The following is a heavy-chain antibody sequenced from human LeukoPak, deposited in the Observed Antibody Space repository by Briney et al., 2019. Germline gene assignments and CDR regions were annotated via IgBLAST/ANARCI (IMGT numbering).Heavy chain of an antibody. CDR1: GVTFSSYA. Sequence: GGALRLSCAGCGVTFSSYAMHWDRQAPGKGVEWVAVISYDGSNKYYADSVKGRFTISRDNSKNTLYLQMNSLRAEDTAVYYCASEIIFGSFDYWGQGTLVTVSS. CDR3: ASEIIFGSFDY. V-gene: IGHV3-30*04. D-gene: IGHD3-3*01. J-gene: IGHJ4*02. CDR2: ISYDGSNK.